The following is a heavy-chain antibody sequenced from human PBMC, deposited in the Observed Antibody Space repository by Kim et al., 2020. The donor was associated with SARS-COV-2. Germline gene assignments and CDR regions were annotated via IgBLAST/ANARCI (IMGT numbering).Heavy chain of an antibody. D-gene: IGHD2-2*01. CDR1: GYTFTSYA. CDR3: AREKRGAMWVVPAASFVY. Sequence: ASVKVSCKASGYTFTSYAMHWVRQAPGQRLEWMGWINAGNGNTKYSQKFQGRVTITRDTSASTAYMELSSLRSEDTAVYYCAREKRGAMWVVPAASFVYWGQGTLVTVSS. CDR2: INAGNGNT. V-gene: IGHV1-3*01. J-gene: IGHJ4*02.